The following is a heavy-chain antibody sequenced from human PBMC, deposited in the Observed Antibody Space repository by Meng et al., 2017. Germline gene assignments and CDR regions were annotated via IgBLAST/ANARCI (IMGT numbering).Heavy chain of an antibody. J-gene: IGHJ4*02. Sequence: GESLKISCAASGFTFSDYYMSWIRQAPGKGLEWVSYISSSGSTIYYADSVKGRFTISRDNAKNSLYLQMNSLRAEDTAVYYCATDYYGSGRSHGYWGQGTLVTVSS. CDR2: ISSSGSTI. CDR3: ATDYYGSGRSHGY. CDR1: GFTFSDYY. V-gene: IGHV3-11*04. D-gene: IGHD3-10*01.